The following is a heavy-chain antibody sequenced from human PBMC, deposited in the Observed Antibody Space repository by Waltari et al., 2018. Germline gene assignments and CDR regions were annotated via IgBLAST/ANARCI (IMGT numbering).Heavy chain of an antibody. D-gene: IGHD5-12*01. J-gene: IGHJ6*02. CDR1: GFTFTSSA. Sequence: QMQLVQSGPEVKKPGTSVKVSCKASGFTFTSSAVQWVRQARGQRLEWIGWIVVGSGNTNYAQKFQERVTITMDMSTSTAYMELSSLRSEDTAVYYCAAPMGYSGYANYYYYGMDVWGQGTTVTVSS. CDR3: AAPMGYSGYANYYYYGMDV. CDR2: IVVGSGNT. V-gene: IGHV1-58*01.